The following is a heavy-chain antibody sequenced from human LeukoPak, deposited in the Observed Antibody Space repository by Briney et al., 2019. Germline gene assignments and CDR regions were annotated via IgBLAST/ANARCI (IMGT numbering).Heavy chain of an antibody. Sequence: GGSLRLSCAASGFTLSSYWMSWVRQAPGKGLEWVANIKQDGSEKYYVDSAKGRFTISRDNAKNSLYLQMNSPRAEDTAVYYCARDLSGYFDYWGQGTLVTVSS. D-gene: IGHD5/OR15-5a*01. CDR3: ARDLSGYFDY. CDR2: IKQDGSEK. V-gene: IGHV3-7*01. J-gene: IGHJ4*02. CDR1: GFTLSSYW.